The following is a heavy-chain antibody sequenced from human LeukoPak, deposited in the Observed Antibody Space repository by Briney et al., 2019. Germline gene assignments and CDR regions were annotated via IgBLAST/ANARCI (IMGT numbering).Heavy chain of an antibody. CDR3: ARYDWNLLNWFDP. J-gene: IGHJ5*02. CDR1: GGSISSYY. D-gene: IGHD1-1*01. CDR2: IYYSGST. V-gene: IGHV4-59*01. Sequence: SETLSLTCTVSGGSISSYYWSWIRQPPGKGLEWIGYIYYSGSTNYNPSLKSRVTISVDTSKNQFSLKLSSVTAADTAVYYCARYDWNLLNWFDPWGQGTLVTVSS.